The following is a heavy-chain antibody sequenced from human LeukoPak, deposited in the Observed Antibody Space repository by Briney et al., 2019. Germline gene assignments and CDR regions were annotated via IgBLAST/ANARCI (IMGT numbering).Heavy chain of an antibody. CDR3: ARRGSGYTEPIDY. CDR2: ISSSDSTK. J-gene: IGHJ4*02. D-gene: IGHD5-12*01. CDR1: GFTFSAYE. Sequence: GGSLRLSCAASGFTFSAYEMHWVRQAPGKGLEWISYISSSDSTKYYTDSVKGRFTISRDNAKNSLYLQMDSLRAEDTAVYYCARRGSGYTEPIDYWGQGTLVTFSS. V-gene: IGHV3-48*03.